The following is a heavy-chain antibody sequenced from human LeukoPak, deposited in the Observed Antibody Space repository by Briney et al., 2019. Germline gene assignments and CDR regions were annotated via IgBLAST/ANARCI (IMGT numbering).Heavy chain of an antibody. J-gene: IGHJ4*02. CDR3: ASFMTTVTIPDY. CDR2: ITSSGSHM. V-gene: IGHV3-21*01. Sequence: GGSLRLSCAASDFTFRSYSMNWVRQAPGKRLEWLSSITSSGSHMYYADSVKGRFTISRDNAKSSLYLQMNSLSAEDTAVYYCASFMTTVTIPDYWGQGTLVTVSS. CDR1: DFTFRSYS. D-gene: IGHD4-17*01.